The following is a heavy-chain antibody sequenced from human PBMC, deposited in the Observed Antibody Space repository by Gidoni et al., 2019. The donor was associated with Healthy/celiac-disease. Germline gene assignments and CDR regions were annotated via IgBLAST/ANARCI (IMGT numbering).Heavy chain of an antibody. Sequence: QVQLVESGGGVVQPGRSLRLSCAASGFTFSSYGMHWVRQAPGKGLEWVAVIWYDGSNKYYADSVKGRFTISRDNSKNTLYLQMNSLRAEDTAVYYCARDETAYCSGGSCLSDYWGQGTLVTVSS. CDR3: ARDETAYCSGGSCLSDY. V-gene: IGHV3-33*01. J-gene: IGHJ4*02. D-gene: IGHD2-15*01. CDR2: IWYDGSNK. CDR1: GFTFSSYG.